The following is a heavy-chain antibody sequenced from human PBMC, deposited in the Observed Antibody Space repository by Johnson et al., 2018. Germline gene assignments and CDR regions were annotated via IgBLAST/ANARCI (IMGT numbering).Heavy chain of an antibody. CDR3: SRVRSRNAAEYFQH. V-gene: IGHV3-49*03. Sequence: VQLVESGGGLVQPGRSLRLSCTASGFTSGDYAMSWFRQAPGKGLEWLCFIRSKAYGGTTEYAASVKGRFTISRDDSKSIAYMQMNSLKTEETAVYYWSRVRSRNAAEYFQHWVQGTLVTVSS. D-gene: IGHD6-25*01. CDR1: GFTSGDYA. J-gene: IGHJ1*01. CDR2: IRSKAYGGTT.